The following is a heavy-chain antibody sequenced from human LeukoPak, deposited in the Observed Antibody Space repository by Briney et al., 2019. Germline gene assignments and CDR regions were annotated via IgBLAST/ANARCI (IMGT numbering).Heavy chain of an antibody. Sequence: GGSLSLFCIGTGFTFSSDAMGWVRQAPGKGLEWVSGISGSGGGTYYADSVKGRFTISRDNSKNTLYLQMNSLRAEDTAVYYCAKSITMIVVVIYGHWDQGTLVTVSS. CDR1: GFTFSSDA. V-gene: IGHV3-23*01. D-gene: IGHD3-22*01. J-gene: IGHJ1*01. CDR2: ISGSGGGT. CDR3: AKSITMIVVVIYGH.